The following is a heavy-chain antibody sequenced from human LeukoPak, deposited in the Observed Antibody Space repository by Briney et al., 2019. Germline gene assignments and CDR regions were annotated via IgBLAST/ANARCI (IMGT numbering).Heavy chain of an antibody. J-gene: IGHJ4*02. CDR1: GGSFSGYY. V-gene: IGHV4-34*01. D-gene: IGHD2-15*01. Sequence: SETLSLTCAVYGGSFSGYYWSWIRQPPGKGLEWIGEINHSGSTNYNPSLKSRVTISVDTSKNQFSLKLSSVTDADTAVYYCARNKRMLGYCSGGSCRTYYFDYWGQGTLVTVSS. CDR3: ARNKRMLGYCSGGSCRTYYFDY. CDR2: INHSGST.